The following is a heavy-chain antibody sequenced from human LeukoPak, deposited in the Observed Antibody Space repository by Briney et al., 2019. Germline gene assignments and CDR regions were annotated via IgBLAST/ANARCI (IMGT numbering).Heavy chain of an antibody. Sequence: ASVKVSCKTSGYTFTTYDINWVRQAPGQGLEWMGRISAYNGYTNYGQKLQGRVTMTTDTSTSTAYMGLRSLRSDDTAVYYCARVGTGTRSFDYWGQGTLATVSS. CDR3: ARVGTGTRSFDY. J-gene: IGHJ4*02. V-gene: IGHV1-18*01. CDR1: GYTFTTYD. D-gene: IGHD1/OR15-1a*01. CDR2: ISAYNGYT.